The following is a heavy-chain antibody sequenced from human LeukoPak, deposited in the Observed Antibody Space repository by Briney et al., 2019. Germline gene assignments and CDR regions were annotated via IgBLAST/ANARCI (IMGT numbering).Heavy chain of an antibody. CDR3: ARQIASAGTAGFDF. Sequence: SETLSLTCTVSGGSISSYYWSWIRQPAGKGLEWIGRIYSTGSTNYNPSLKSRVTMLVDTSKNQFSLRLRSVTAADTAVYYCARQIASAGTAGFDFWGQGALVTVSS. CDR1: GGSISSYY. D-gene: IGHD6-13*01. J-gene: IGHJ4*02. V-gene: IGHV4-4*07. CDR2: IYSTGST.